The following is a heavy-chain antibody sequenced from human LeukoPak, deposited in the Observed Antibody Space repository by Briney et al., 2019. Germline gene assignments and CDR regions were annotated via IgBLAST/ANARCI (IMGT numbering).Heavy chain of an antibody. CDR1: GFTFSDYG. V-gene: IGHV3-33*06. CDR3: AKGQPSIVATIPADY. D-gene: IGHD5-12*01. J-gene: IGHJ4*02. Sequence: GGSLRLSCAASGFTFSDYGMHWVRQAPGKGLEWVAVIWYDGSNKYYAESVKGRFTISRDNSKNTLYLQMNSLRAEDTAVYYCAKGQPSIVATIPADYWGQGTLVTVSS. CDR2: IWYDGSNK.